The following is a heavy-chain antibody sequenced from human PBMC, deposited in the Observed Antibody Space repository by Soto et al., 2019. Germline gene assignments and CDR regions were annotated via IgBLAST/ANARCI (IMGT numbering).Heavy chain of an antibody. CDR2: IDPSDSYT. CDR1: GYSFTGYW. D-gene: IGHD3-10*01. J-gene: IGHJ6*02. Sequence: PGESLKISCKGSGYSFTGYWISWVRQMPGKGLEWMGRIDPSDSYTNYSPSFQGHVTISADKSISTAYLQWSSLKASDTAMYYCARHAPYYGSGNGYGMDVWGQGTTVTVSS. CDR3: ARHAPYYGSGNGYGMDV. V-gene: IGHV5-10-1*01.